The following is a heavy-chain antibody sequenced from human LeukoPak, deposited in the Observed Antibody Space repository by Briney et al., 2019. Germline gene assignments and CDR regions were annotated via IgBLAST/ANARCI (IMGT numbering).Heavy chain of an antibody. Sequence: ASVKVSCKASGYTFTSYYIHWVRQAPGQGLGWMGIINPGGGSTSYAQKFQGRVTMTRDTSTSTVYMELRSLRSEDTAVYYCARGGDGYNTIGYWGQGTLVTVSS. CDR1: GYTFTSYY. CDR2: INPGGGST. CDR3: ARGGDGYNTIGY. V-gene: IGHV1-46*01. J-gene: IGHJ4*02. D-gene: IGHD5-24*01.